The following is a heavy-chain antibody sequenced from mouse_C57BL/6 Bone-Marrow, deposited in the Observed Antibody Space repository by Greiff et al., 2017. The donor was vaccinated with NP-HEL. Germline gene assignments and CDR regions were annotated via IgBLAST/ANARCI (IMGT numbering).Heavy chain of an antibody. CDR1: GFTFSSYA. CDR3: AREGVWGIDY. CDR2: ISDGGSYT. J-gene: IGHJ2*01. Sequence: EVMLVESGGGLVKPGGSLKLSCAASGFTFSSYAMSWVRQTPEKRLEWVATISDGGSYTYYPDNVKGRFTITRDNAKNNLYMKMSNLESEDTAMYYCAREGVWGIDYWGQGTTLTVSS. D-gene: IGHD2-10*02. V-gene: IGHV5-4*03.